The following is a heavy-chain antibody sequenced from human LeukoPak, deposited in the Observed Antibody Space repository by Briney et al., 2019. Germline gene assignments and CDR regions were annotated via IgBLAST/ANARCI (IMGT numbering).Heavy chain of an antibody. CDR3: ATDRGNYGDRRGWRGSLYYFDY. D-gene: IGHD4-17*01. CDR2: FDPEGSET. V-gene: IGHV1-24*01. Sequence: VSVKVSCKVSGYTLTELSMHWVRQPPGKGLEWMGGFDPEGSETIYAQKFQGRVTRTEDTSTDTAYMELSSLRSEDTAVYYCATDRGNYGDRRGWRGSLYYFDYWGQGTLVTVSS. J-gene: IGHJ4*02. CDR1: GYTLTELS.